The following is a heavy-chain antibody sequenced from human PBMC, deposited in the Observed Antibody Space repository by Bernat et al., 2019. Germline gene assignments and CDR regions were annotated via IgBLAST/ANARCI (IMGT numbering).Heavy chain of an antibody. D-gene: IGHD2-8*02. CDR1: GFTFSSYW. CDR3: ARDNVLVVYARPHNWFDP. Sequence: VQLVESGGGLVQPGESLRLSCAASGFTFSSYWMTWVRQVPGKGLEWVAVIWYDGSNKYYADSVKGRFTISRDNSKNTLYLQMNSLRAEDTAVYYCARDNVLVVYARPHNWFDPWGQGTLVTVSS. CDR2: IWYDGSNK. J-gene: IGHJ5*02. V-gene: IGHV3-33*08.